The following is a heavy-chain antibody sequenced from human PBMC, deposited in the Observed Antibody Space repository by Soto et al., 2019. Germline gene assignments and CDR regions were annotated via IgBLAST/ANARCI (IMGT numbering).Heavy chain of an antibody. Sequence: EVQLVESGGGLVKPGGSLRLSCAASGFTFSNYNMNWVRQAPGKGLEWVSSISSSSSYTYYADSVKGRFTISRDNAKNSLDLQMNTVCAEDTAVYYGASQEASNLCWNLDLWCRGTLVTVSS. D-gene: IGHD3-3*02. V-gene: IGHV3-21*04. CDR1: GFTFSNYN. CDR3: ASQEASNLCWNLDL. CDR2: ISSSSSYT. J-gene: IGHJ2*01.